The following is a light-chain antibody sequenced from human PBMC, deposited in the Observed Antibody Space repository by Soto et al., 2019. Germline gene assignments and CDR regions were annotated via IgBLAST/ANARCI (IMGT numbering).Light chain of an antibody. Sequence: NFMLTQPHSVSESPGKTVTISCTGSSGSIASNYVQWFQQRPGSAPTTMISKNNQRPSGVPDRFSGSIDSSSNSASLTISGLKTEDEADYYCQSYDSTSQVFGGGTKLTVL. J-gene: IGLJ3*02. CDR1: SGSIASNY. CDR2: KNN. CDR3: QSYDSTSQV. V-gene: IGLV6-57*02.